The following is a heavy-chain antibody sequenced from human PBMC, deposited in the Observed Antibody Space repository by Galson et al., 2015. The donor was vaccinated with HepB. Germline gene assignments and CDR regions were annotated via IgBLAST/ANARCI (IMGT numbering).Heavy chain of an antibody. CDR2: IRSKAYGGTT. D-gene: IGHD1-26*01. V-gene: IGHV3-49*04. CDR1: GFTFGDYA. J-gene: IGHJ3*02. CDR3: TLQRWDPGAFDI. Sequence: SLRLSCAASGFTFGDYAMSWVRQAPGKGLEWVGFIRSKAYGGTTEYAASVKGRFTISRDDSKSIAYLQMNSLKTEDTAVYYCTLQRWDPGAFDIWGQGTMVTVSS.